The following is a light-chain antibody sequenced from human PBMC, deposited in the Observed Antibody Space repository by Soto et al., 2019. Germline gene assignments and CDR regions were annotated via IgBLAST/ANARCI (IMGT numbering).Light chain of an antibody. CDR1: QSIVYSDGNAY. J-gene: IGKJ2*01. CDR3: MQGTHWPPVT. V-gene: IGKV2-30*01. Sequence: DVVMTQSPLSLPVTLGQPASISCRSSQSIVYSDGNAYLSWFQQRPGQSPRRLIYKAFNRDSGVPDRFRGSGSGTDFTLKISRVEAEDVGVYYCMQGTHWPPVTFGQGTKLEIK. CDR2: KAF.